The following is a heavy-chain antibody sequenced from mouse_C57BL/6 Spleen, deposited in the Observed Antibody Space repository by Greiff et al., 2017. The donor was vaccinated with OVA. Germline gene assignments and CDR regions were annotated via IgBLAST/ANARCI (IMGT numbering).Heavy chain of an antibody. V-gene: IGHV1-50*01. CDR1: GYTFTSYW. Sequence: QVQLQQPGAELVKPGASVKLSCKASGYTFTSYWMQWVKQRPGQGLEWIGEIDPSDSYANYNQKSKGKATLTVDTSSSTAYMQLSSLTSEDSAVYYCAGYYGNFYAMDYWGQGTSVTVSS. CDR3: AGYYGNFYAMDY. D-gene: IGHD2-1*01. J-gene: IGHJ4*01. CDR2: IDPSDSYA.